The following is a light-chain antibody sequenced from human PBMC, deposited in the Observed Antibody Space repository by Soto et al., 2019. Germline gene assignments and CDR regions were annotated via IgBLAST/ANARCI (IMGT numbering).Light chain of an antibody. CDR1: QGISNY. V-gene: IGKV1-27*01. Sequence: DIPMTQSPSSLSASVGDRVTISCRTNQGISNYLAWYQQKPGKVPKLLIYGASTLQSGVPSRFSGSGSGTDFTLTISSLQPEDVATYYCQKYNSAPPWTFGQGTKVEIK. J-gene: IGKJ1*01. CDR2: GAS. CDR3: QKYNSAPPWT.